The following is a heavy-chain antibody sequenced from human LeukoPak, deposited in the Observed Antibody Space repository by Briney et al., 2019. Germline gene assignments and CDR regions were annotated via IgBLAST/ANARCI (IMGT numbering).Heavy chain of an antibody. V-gene: IGHV1-2*02. J-gene: IGHJ4*02. Sequence: GASVKVSCKASGYTFTGYYMHWVRQAPGQGLEWMGWINPNSGGTNYAQKFQGRVTMTRDTSISTVYKELSSLRSEDTAVYYCARDNCSGGSCPGYWGQGTLVTVSS. CDR1: GYTFTGYY. D-gene: IGHD2-15*01. CDR3: ARDNCSGGSCPGY. CDR2: INPNSGGT.